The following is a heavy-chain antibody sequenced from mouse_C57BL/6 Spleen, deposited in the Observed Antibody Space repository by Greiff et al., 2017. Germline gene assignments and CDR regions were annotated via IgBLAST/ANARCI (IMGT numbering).Heavy chain of an antibody. D-gene: IGHD4-1*01. J-gene: IGHJ2*01. V-gene: IGHV3-1*01. CDR2: ISYSGST. CDR3: ARAVNWDGYYFDY. CDR1: GYSITSGYD. Sequence: EVKVEESGPGMVKPSQSLSLTCTVTGYSITSGYDWHWIRHFPGNKLEWMGYISYSGSTNYNPSLKNRISITHDTSKNHFFLKLNSVTTEDTATYYCARAVNWDGYYFDYWGQGTTLTVSS.